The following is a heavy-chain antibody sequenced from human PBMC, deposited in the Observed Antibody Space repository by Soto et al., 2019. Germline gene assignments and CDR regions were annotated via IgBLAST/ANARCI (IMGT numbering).Heavy chain of an antibody. CDR3: AKPNLNCSSTSCYDY. Sequence: LRLSCAASGFTFTSYALSWVRQAPGRGLEWVSAITGSGGNTYYADSVKGRFTISRDNSKNTLYLQMGSPRAEDTAVYYCAKPNLNCSSTSCYDYWGQGTLVTVSS. J-gene: IGHJ4*02. D-gene: IGHD2-2*01. V-gene: IGHV3-23*01. CDR2: ITGSGGNT. CDR1: GFTFTSYA.